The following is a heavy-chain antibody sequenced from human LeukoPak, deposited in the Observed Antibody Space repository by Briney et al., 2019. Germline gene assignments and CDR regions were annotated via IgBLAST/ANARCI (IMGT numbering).Heavy chain of an antibody. Sequence: SETLSLTCTVSGYSISSGYYWGWIRQPPGQGLEWIGIIYHSGRTGYNPSLKSRVTISEDTSKNQFSLKLSSVTAADTAVYYCARAFRGIFGVFEAFDIWGQGTMVTVSS. CDR3: ARAFRGIFGVFEAFDI. CDR2: IYHSGRT. CDR1: GYSISSGYY. D-gene: IGHD3-3*01. V-gene: IGHV4-38-2*02. J-gene: IGHJ3*02.